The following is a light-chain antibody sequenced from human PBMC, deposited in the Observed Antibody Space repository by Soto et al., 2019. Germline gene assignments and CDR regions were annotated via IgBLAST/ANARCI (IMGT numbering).Light chain of an antibody. J-gene: IGKJ5*01. Sequence: DIQMTQSPSALSASVGDRVTITCRASQSINSWLAWYQQKSGKAPKLLIYKASSLESEVPSRCSGGGSGTEFTLVISSLQPDDFATYFFEQDKSYPHVVGGGTRLEIK. CDR2: KAS. V-gene: IGKV1-5*03. CDR1: QSINSW. CDR3: EQDKSYPHV.